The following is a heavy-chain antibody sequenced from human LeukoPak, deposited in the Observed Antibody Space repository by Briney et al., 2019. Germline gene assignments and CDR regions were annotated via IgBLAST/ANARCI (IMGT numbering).Heavy chain of an antibody. CDR1: GFTFSSYG. Sequence: GGSLRLSCAASGFTFSSYGMHWVRQAPGKGLEWVSYISSSSSTIYYADSLKGRFTISRDNAKKSLYLQMNSLRDEDTAVYYCAFRGDTNIAVAQGSAFDIWGQGTMVTVSS. V-gene: IGHV3-48*02. CDR3: AFRGDTNIAVAQGSAFDI. J-gene: IGHJ3*02. D-gene: IGHD6-19*01. CDR2: ISSSSSTI.